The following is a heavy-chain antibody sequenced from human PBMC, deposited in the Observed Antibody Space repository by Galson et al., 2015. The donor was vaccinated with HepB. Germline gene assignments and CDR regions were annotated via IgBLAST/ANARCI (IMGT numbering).Heavy chain of an antibody. J-gene: IGHJ4*02. CDR1: GYTFTSYD. V-gene: IGHV1-8*01. CDR2: LNPNDGNT. CDR3: EVGRCSGGACEFDD. Sequence: SVKVSCKASGYTFTSYDINWVRQATGQGLEWMGRLNPNDGNTGYAQKFQGRVTMTRDTSISTAYMELSSLRSEDTAVYYCEVGRCSGGACEFDDWGQGTLVTVS. D-gene: IGHD2-15*01.